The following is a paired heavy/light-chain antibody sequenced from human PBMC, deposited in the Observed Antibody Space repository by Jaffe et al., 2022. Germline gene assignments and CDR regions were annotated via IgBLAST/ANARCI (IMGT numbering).Heavy chain of an antibody. CDR2: IYASGNT. Sequence: QVQLQESGPGLVEPSQTLSLTCTVSGDSISSAAYYWSWIRQPAGKGLEWIGRIYASGNTNYNPSLKSRVTMSLDTSKNQFSLRLTSVTAADTAVYYCARGSITVVREVIWAFDIWGQGTVVTVSS. V-gene: IGHV4-61*02. CDR1: GDSISSAAYY. J-gene: IGHJ3*02. CDR3: ARGSITVVREVIWAFDI. D-gene: IGHD3-10*01.
Light chain of an antibody. CDR1: QSITNY. CDR2: AAS. V-gene: IGKV1-39*01. CDR3: QQTYSTPLT. J-gene: IGKJ4*01. Sequence: DIQMTQSPSSLSASVGDRVTITCRASQSITNYLNWYQQKPGKAPNLLIYAASSLQSGVPSRFSGSGSGTDFSLTISSLQPEDFATYYCQQTYSTPLTFGGGTRVEIK.